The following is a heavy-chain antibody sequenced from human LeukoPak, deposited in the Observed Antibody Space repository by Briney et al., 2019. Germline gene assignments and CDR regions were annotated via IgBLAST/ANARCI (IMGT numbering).Heavy chain of an antibody. CDR2: IKPDNGVT. D-gene: IGHD4/OR15-4a*01. J-gene: IGHJ4*02. V-gene: IGHV1-2*02. CDR3: ARDHDYGADY. Sequence: ASVKVSCKTSGYSFTGHFLHWLRQAPGQGLEWMGWIKPDNGVTFYAQKFQGRFTMSRDMSMSTVYMDLSSLTSDDTATYYCARDHDYGADYWGQGTLVIVS. CDR1: GYSFTGHF.